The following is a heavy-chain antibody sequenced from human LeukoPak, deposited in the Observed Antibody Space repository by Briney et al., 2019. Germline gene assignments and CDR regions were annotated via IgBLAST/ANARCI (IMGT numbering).Heavy chain of an antibody. J-gene: IGHJ4*02. CDR3: AKVFRGYSYGSVVDY. CDR2: IGTAGDT. D-gene: IGHD5-18*01. Sequence: PGGSLRLSCAASGFTFSSYDMHWVRQATGKGLEWVSAIGTAGDTYYPGSVKGRFTISRENAKNSLYLQMNSLRAGDTAVYYCAKVFRGYSYGSVVDYWGQGTLVTASS. CDR1: GFTFSSYD. V-gene: IGHV3-13*01.